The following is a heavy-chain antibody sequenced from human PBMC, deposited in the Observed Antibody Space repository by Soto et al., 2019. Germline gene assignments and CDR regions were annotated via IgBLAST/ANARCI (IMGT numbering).Heavy chain of an antibody. V-gene: IGHV3-11*05. CDR1: GFTFSSYA. CDR3: AKVRALAADGMDV. J-gene: IGHJ6*02. CDR2: ISGSSSYT. Sequence: AGSLRLSCAASGFTFSSYAMSWVCQAPGKGLEWLSYISGSSSYTNYADSVKGRFTISRDNAKNSLYLQMNSLRADDTAVYYCAKVRALAADGMDVWGQGTTVTVSS. D-gene: IGHD6-19*01.